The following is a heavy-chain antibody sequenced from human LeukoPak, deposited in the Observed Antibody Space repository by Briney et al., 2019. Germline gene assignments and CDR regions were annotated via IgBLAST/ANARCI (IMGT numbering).Heavy chain of an antibody. Sequence: SETLSLTCAVYGGSFSGYYWSWIRQPPGKGLEWIGYIYYSGSTYYNPSLKSRVTISVDTSKNQFSLKLSSVTAADTAVYYCATDAAAGTLDYWGQGTLVTVSS. D-gene: IGHD6-13*01. V-gene: IGHV4-30-4*08. CDR1: GGSFSGYY. CDR3: ATDAAAGTLDY. J-gene: IGHJ4*02. CDR2: IYYSGST.